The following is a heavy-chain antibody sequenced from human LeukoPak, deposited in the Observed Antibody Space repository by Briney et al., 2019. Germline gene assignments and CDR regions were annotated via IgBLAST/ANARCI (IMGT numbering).Heavy chain of an antibody. CDR2: ISGRGDST. D-gene: IGHD1-14*01. V-gene: IGHV3-23*01. Sequence: GGPLSLSCVASGFTFSNYAMNWVRQATGKGLEWVAVISGRGDSTYFPDSVKGRLTISRDDSKNMVFLQMNSLRVEDTAIYYCAKSSTPDAPLGYFDYWGQGALVTVSS. CDR3: AKSSTPDAPLGYFDY. CDR1: GFTFSNYA. J-gene: IGHJ4*02.